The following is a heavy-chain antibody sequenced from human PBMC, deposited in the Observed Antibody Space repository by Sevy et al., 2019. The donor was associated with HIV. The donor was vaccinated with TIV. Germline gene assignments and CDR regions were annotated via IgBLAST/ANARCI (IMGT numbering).Heavy chain of an antibody. CDR1: GFTFSSYA. CDR2: ISYDGSNK. V-gene: IGHV3-30-3*01. Sequence: GGSLRLSCAASGFTFSSYAMHWVRQAPGKGLEWVALISYDGSNKYYADSVKGRFTISRDNSKNTLYLQMNSLRAEDTAVYYCARDGPGVVWGSYRFHYFDYWGQGTLVTVSS. CDR3: ARDGPGVVWGSYRFHYFDY. J-gene: IGHJ4*02. D-gene: IGHD3-16*02.